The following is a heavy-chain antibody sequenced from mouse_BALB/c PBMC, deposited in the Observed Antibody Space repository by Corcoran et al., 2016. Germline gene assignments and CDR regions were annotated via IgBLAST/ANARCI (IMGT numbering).Heavy chain of an antibody. CDR1: GYTFSSYW. J-gene: IGHJ2*01. D-gene: IGHD2-10*02. CDR2: ILPGSGST. V-gene: IGHV1-9*01. Sequence: QVQLQQSGAELMKPGASVKISCKATGYTFSSYWIEWVKRRPGHGLEWIGEILPGSGSTNYNEKFKGKATFTADTSSNTAYMQLSSLTSEDSAVYYCARSPYGNFYFDYWGQGTTLTVSS. CDR3: ARSPYGNFYFDY.